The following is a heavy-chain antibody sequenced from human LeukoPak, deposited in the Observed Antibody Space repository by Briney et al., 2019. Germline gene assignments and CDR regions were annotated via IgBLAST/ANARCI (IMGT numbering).Heavy chain of an antibody. Sequence: HRASVKVSCKASGYTFTGYYMHWERQAPGQGLEWMGWINPNSGGTNYAQKFQGRVTMTRDTSISTAYMELSRLRSDDTAVYYRARVRRAAVAGTPFDYWGQGTLVTVSS. CDR1: GYTFTGYY. CDR3: ARVRRAAVAGTPFDY. D-gene: IGHD6-19*01. CDR2: INPNSGGT. J-gene: IGHJ4*02. V-gene: IGHV1-2*02.